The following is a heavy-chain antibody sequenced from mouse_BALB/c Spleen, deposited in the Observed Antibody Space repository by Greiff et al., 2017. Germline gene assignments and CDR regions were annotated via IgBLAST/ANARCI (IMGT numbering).Heavy chain of an antibody. V-gene: IGHV5-6-4*01. Sequence: EVKLVESGGGLVKPGGSLKLSCAASGFTFSSYTMSWVRQTPEKRLEWVATISSGGSYTYYPDSVKGRFTISRDNAKNTLYLQMSSLKSEDTAMYYCTREGIYYGYWGQGTTLTVSS. CDR1: GFTFSSYT. CDR3: TREGIYYGY. J-gene: IGHJ2*01. CDR2: ISSGGSYT.